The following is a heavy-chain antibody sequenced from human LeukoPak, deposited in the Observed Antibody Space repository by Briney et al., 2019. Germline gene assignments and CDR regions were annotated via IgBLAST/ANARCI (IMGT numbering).Heavy chain of an antibody. D-gene: IGHD4-17*01. J-gene: IGHJ5*02. CDR3: ARDLGYGDYVNWFDP. V-gene: IGHV1-69*05. CDR1: GGTFSSYA. Sequence: PVKVSCKASGGTFSSYAISWVRQAPGQGLEWMGRIITLFGTTNYAQKFQGRVSITTDESTSTAYMDLSSLRSEDTAVYYCARDLGYGDYVNWFDPWGQGTLVTVSS. CDR2: IITLFGTT.